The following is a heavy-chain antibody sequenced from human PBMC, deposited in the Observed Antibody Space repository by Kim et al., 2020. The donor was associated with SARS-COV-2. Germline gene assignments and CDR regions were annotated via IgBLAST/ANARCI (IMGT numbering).Heavy chain of an antibody. CDR1: GYTFTSYA. J-gene: IGHJ6*02. D-gene: IGHD6-19*01. Sequence: ASVKVSCKASGYTFTSYAMHWVRQAPGQRLEWMGWINAGNGNTKYSQKFQGRVTITRDTSASTAYMELSSLRSEDTAVYYCASASRTRTGIAVAGTIYYGMDVWGQGTTVTVSS. V-gene: IGHV1-3*01. CDR3: ASASRTRTGIAVAGTIYYGMDV. CDR2: INAGNGNT.